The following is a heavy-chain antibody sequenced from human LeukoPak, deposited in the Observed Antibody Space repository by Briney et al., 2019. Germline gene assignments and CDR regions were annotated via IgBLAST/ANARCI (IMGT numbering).Heavy chain of an antibody. CDR2: IYYSGST. D-gene: IGHD3-9*01. CDR1: GGSISSYY. V-gene: IGHV4-59*01. Sequence: SETLSLTCTVSGGSISSYYWSWIRQPPGKGLEWIGYIYYSGSTNYNPSLKSRVTISVDTSKNQFSLKLSSVTAADTAVYYCARGLGYDILTGYYPWYYFDYWGQGTLVTVSS. J-gene: IGHJ4*02. CDR3: ARGLGYDILTGYYPWYYFDY.